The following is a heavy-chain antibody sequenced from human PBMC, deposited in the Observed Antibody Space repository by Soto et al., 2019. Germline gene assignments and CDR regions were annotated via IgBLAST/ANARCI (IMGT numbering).Heavy chain of an antibody. V-gene: IGHV1-3*01. D-gene: IGHD3-3*01. CDR2: INPDNGNT. CDR1: GYTFTRYT. CDR3: ANIEGNYDFWSGSPFDY. Sequence: GASVKVSCKASGYTFTRYTMNWVRQAPGQRLEWMGWINPDNGNTKSSQKFQDRVIITRDTSASTAYMDLSSLRSEDTAVYYCANIEGNYDFWSGSPFDYWGQGTLVTVSS. J-gene: IGHJ4*02.